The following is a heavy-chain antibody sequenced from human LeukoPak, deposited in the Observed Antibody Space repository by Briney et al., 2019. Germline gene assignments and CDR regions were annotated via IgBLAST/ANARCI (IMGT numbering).Heavy chain of an antibody. CDR1: GFTFSVAA. V-gene: IGHV3-23*01. Sequence: QPGGSLRLSCAASGFTFSVAAITWVRQAPGKGLEWVSLIGASGESTYYADSVKGRFTISRDNSKNTLSLQMNSLRVEDTAMYFCAKDIQLSTWGLGTMVTVSS. J-gene: IGHJ3*01. CDR3: AKDIQLST. CDR2: IGASGEST. D-gene: IGHD5-24*01.